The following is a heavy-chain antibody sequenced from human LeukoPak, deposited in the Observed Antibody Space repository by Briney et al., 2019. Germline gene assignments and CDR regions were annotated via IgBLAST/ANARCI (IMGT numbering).Heavy chain of an antibody. V-gene: IGHV3-23*01. Sequence: GGSLRLSCAASGFTFSSYAMSWVRQAPGKELQWVSGINSNGGSTYYADSVKGRFTISRDNSKNTPYLQMNRLRAEDTAVYYCAYDSSGYYYFDYWGQGTLVTVSS. CDR1: GFTFSSYA. CDR2: INSNGGST. D-gene: IGHD3-22*01. CDR3: AYDSSGYYYFDY. J-gene: IGHJ4*02.